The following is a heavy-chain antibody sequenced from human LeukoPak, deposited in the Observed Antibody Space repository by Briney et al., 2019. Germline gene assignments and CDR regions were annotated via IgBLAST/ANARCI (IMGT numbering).Heavy chain of an antibody. V-gene: IGHV3-21*01. Sequence: GGSLRLSCATSGFTFSAYSMNWVRQAPGKGLEWVSSISGSSIYINYADSVKGRFTISSDNAKNSLYLQMNSLRAEDTAVYYCARALYDSSGYYFDYWGQGTLVTVSS. CDR2: ISGSSIYI. D-gene: IGHD3-22*01. J-gene: IGHJ4*02. CDR1: GFTFSAYS. CDR3: ARALYDSSGYYFDY.